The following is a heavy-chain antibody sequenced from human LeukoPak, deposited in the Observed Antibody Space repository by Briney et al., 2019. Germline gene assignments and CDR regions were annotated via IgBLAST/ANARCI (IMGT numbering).Heavy chain of an antibody. J-gene: IGHJ4*02. Sequence: PGGSLRLSCAAPGFTFSSDAMSWVRQAPGNRLEWVSSVSAGGFNTFYADSVKGRFTISRDNSKNTLYLQMNSLRAGDTAVYYCAKRWRYTSAYFDRWGQGTLVTVSS. CDR2: VSAGGFNT. CDR3: AKRWRYTSAYFDR. CDR1: GFTFSSDA. V-gene: IGHV3-23*01. D-gene: IGHD6-19*01.